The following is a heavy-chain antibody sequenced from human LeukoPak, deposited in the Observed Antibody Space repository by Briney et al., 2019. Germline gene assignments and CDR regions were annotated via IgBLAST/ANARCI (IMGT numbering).Heavy chain of an antibody. J-gene: IGHJ4*02. CDR2: ISAYNDNT. CDR3: AREQQWASMGSYYFDY. D-gene: IGHD6-19*01. CDR1: GYTFTSYG. V-gene: IGHV1-18*01. Sequence: GASVKVSCKASGYTFTSYGISWVRQAPGQGLEWMGWISAYNDNTNYAQKLQGRVTMTTDTSTSTAYMELRSLRSDDTAVYYCAREQQWASMGSYYFDYWGQGTLVTVSS.